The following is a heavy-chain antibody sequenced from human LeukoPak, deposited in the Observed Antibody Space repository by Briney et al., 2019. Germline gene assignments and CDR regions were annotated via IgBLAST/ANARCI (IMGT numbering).Heavy chain of an antibody. D-gene: IGHD2-2*01. Sequence: GGSLRLSCAASGFTFSNAWMSWVRQAPGKGLEWVGRIKSKIDGGTTDYAAPVKGRFTTSRDDTKNTLYLQMNSLRAEDTAVYYCEGDGVPAAVGYYFDYWGQGTLVTDSS. CDR1: GFTFSNAW. CDR2: IKSKIDGGTT. J-gene: IGHJ4*02. V-gene: IGHV3-15*01. CDR3: EGDGVPAAVGYYFDY.